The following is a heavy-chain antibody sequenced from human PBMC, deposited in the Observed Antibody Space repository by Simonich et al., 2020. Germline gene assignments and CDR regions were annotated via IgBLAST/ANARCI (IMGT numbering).Heavy chain of an antibody. CDR2: MNPNRGNT. V-gene: IGHV1-8*03. CDR1: GYTFTSND. CDR3: ARARYCSSTSCYNWFDP. J-gene: IGHJ5*02. D-gene: IGHD2-2*01. Sequence: QVQLVQSGAEVKKPGASVKVACKASGYTFTSNDFNWVRQDTEQGLAWMGWMNPNRGNTGYAQKIQGRVTITRNTSISTAYMELSSLRSEDTAVYYCARARYCSSTSCYNWFDPWGQGTLVTVSS.